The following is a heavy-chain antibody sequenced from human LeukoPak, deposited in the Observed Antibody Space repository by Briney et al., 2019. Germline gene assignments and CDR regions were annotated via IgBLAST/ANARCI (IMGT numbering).Heavy chain of an antibody. D-gene: IGHD3-22*01. J-gene: IGHJ4*02. CDR1: GGSFSSTTYY. CDR2: IYYSGGT. Sequence: SETLSLTCTVSGGSFSSTTYYWGWIRQPPGKGLEWIGSIYYSGGTYYNQSLKSRVTISVDTSKNQFSLQLTSVTAADTALYYCARHYYDSSGYYPWYFDYWGQGTLVTVSS. CDR3: ARHYYDSSGYYPWYFDY. V-gene: IGHV4-39*01.